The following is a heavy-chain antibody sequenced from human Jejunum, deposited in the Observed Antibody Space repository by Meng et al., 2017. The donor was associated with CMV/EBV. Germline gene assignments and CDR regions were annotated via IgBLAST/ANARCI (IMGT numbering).Heavy chain of an antibody. D-gene: IGHD3-22*01. V-gene: IGHV3-30-3*01. J-gene: IGHJ5*02. CDR2: ISYDGSNK. Sequence: GQVVWVGGGVVQPGRSLRLSCAASGFIFSGYAMHWVRQAPGEGLEWMALISYDGSNKYYADSVKGRFTISRDNSKNTLYLQMNSLRAEDTAVYYCARGYYDSNLRLDPWGQGTLVTVSS. CDR1: GFIFSGYA. CDR3: ARGYYDSNLRLDP.